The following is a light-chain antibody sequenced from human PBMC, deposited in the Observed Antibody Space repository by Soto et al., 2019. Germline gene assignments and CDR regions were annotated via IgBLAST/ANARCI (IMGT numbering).Light chain of an antibody. Sequence: QMTQSPASLSASVGDRVTITCRASRDISDYLNWFQHKPGRAPKLLIYAASVLHSGVPARFSGSGSESGTEYSLTISSLQPDDFATYYCQQYKSFSLTFGGGTRVEVK. J-gene: IGKJ4*01. CDR1: RDISDY. V-gene: IGKV1-16*01. CDR3: QQYKSFSLT. CDR2: AAS.